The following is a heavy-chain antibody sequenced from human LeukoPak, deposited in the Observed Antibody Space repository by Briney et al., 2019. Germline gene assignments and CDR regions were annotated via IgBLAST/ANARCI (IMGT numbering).Heavy chain of an antibody. J-gene: IGHJ4*02. D-gene: IGHD3-22*01. CDR2: INSDGSTS. CDR3: AKDDYYDTSGYRD. V-gene: IGHV3-74*01. Sequence: PGGSLRLSCAASGFTFSRYWMHWVRQAPGKGLVWVSRINSDGSTSSYADSVKGRFTISRDNAKNTLYLQMNSLRAEDTAVYYCAKDDYYDTSGYRDWGQGTLVTVSS. CDR1: GFTFSRYW.